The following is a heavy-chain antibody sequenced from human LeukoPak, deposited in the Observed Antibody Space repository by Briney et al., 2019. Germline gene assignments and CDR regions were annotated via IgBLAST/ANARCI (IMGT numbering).Heavy chain of an antibody. J-gene: IGHJ4*02. CDR2: IIPIFGTA. CDR3: ARSSFNSGPDY. Sequence: ASVKVSCNASGGTFSSYAISWVRQAPGQGLEWMGGIIPIFGTANYAQKFQGRVTITADESTSTAYMELSSLRSEDTAVYHCARSSFNSGPDYWGQGTLVTVSS. V-gene: IGHV1-69*13. D-gene: IGHD2/OR15-2a*01. CDR1: GGTFSSYA.